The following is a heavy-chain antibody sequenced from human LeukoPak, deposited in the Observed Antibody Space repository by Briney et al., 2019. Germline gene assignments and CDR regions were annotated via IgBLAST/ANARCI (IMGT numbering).Heavy chain of an antibody. CDR1: GFTFSSYW. J-gene: IGHJ3*02. CDR2: IKQDGSEK. D-gene: IGHD3-22*01. CDR3: ARVPSSRITMMVVQFLAFDI. Sequence: GGSLRLSCAASGFTFSSYWMSWVRQAPGKGLEWVANIKQDGSEKYYVDSVKGRFTISRDNAKNSLYLQMNSLRAEDTAVYYCARVPSSRITMMVVQFLAFDIWGQGTMVTVSP. V-gene: IGHV3-7*04.